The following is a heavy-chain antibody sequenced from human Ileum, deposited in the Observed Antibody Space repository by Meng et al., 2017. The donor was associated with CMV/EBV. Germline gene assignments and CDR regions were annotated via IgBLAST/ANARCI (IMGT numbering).Heavy chain of an antibody. J-gene: IGHJ4*02. Sequence: PLQHAGPGLGKPSQTPSLTRATSGDSGPSNIAAWSRIRQSPSRGPEWLGRTYYRSKWYDDYAVSGKSRVTITPDTSKNQFSLHLNSVSPEDTAIYFCAREMGAHDYWGQGTLVTVSS. CDR1: GDSGPSNIAA. CDR3: AREMGAHDY. D-gene: IGHD4/OR15-4a*01. CDR2: TYYRSKWYD. V-gene: IGHV6-1*01.